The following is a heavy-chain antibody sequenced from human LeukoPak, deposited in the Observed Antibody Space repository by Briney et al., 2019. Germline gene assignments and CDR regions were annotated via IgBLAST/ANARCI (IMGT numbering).Heavy chain of an antibody. Sequence: PGRSLRLSCAASGFTFSNYWMHWVRQAPGKGLVWVSHINSDGSTTNYAESVKGRFTISRDNAKNTLFLQMNSLRVEDTAVYYCARDVSGRDDFWGQGTLVTVSS. CDR2: INSDGSTT. D-gene: IGHD6-25*01. CDR1: GFTFSNYW. V-gene: IGHV3-74*01. J-gene: IGHJ4*02. CDR3: ARDVSGRDDF.